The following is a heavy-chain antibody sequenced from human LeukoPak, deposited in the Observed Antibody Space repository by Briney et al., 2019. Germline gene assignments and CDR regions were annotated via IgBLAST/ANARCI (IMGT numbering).Heavy chain of an antibody. V-gene: IGHV1-8*01. CDR3: ARGTDYQLPLLDC. CDR2: MNPNSGNT. J-gene: IGHJ4*02. D-gene: IGHD2-2*01. CDR1: GYTFTSYD. Sequence: GASVKVSCKASGYTFTSYDINWVRQATGQGLEWMGWMNPNSGNTSYAQKFQGRLTMTRDTSTSTVYMELSSLRSEDTAVYYCARGTDYQLPLLDCWGQGTLVTVSS.